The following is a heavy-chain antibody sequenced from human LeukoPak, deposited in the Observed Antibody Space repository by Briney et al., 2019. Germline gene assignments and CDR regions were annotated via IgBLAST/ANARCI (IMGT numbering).Heavy chain of an antibody. J-gene: IGHJ4*02. CDR2: IYYSGST. CDR3: ARAGIAAAGDWDYFGY. CDR1: GGSISSGDYY. Sequence: SETLSLTCTVSGGSISSGDYYWSWIRQPPGKGLEWIGYIYYSGSTYYNPSLKSRVTISVDTSKNQFSLKLSSVTAADTAVYYCARAGIAAAGDWDYFGYWGQGTLVTVSS. D-gene: IGHD6-13*01. V-gene: IGHV4-30-4*02.